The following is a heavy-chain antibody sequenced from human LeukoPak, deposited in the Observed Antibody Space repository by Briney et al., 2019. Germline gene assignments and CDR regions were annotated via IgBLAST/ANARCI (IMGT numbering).Heavy chain of an antibody. CDR3: ARHRSSWLIDY. J-gene: IGHJ4*02. V-gene: IGHV3-30*03. Sequence: GGSLRLSCAASGFTFSSYGMHWVRQAPGKGLEWVAVISDDGSNKYYADSVKGRFNISRDNSKNTLYLQMNSLRAEDTAVYYCARHRSSWLIDYWGQGTLVTVSS. CDR1: GFTFSSYG. CDR2: ISDDGSNK. D-gene: IGHD6-6*01.